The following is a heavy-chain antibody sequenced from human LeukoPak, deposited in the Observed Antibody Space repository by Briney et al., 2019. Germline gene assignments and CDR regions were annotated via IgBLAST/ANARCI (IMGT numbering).Heavy chain of an antibody. J-gene: IGHJ5*02. D-gene: IGHD3-3*01. CDR3: ARLFWSGYYLGFDP. CDR1: GGSISSSSYY. V-gene: IGHV4-39*01. Sequence: SETLSLTCTVSGGSISSSSYYWGWIRQPPGKGLEWIGSIYYSGSTHYNPSLKSRVTISVDTSKNQFSLKLTSVAAADTAVYYCARLFWSGYYLGFDPWGQGTLVTVSS. CDR2: IYYSGST.